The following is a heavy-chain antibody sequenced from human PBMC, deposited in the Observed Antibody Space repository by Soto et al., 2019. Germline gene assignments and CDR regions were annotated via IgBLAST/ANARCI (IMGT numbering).Heavy chain of an antibody. J-gene: IGHJ4*02. CDR1: GFTFSSYA. Sequence: GGSVRLSCAASGFTFSSYAMSWVRQAPGKGLEWVSAISGSGGSTYYADSVKGRFTISRDNSKNTLYPQMNSLRAEDTAVYYCAKDRPVLRFLEWLLFDYWDQGTLVTVSS. V-gene: IGHV3-23*01. D-gene: IGHD3-3*01. CDR3: AKDRPVLRFLEWLLFDY. CDR2: ISGSGGST.